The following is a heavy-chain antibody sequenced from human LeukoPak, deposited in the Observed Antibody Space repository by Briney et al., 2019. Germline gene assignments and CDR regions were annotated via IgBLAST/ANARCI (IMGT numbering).Heavy chain of an antibody. Sequence: TGGSLRLSCAASGFTFSSYAMSWVRQAPGKGLEWVSAISGSGGSTYYADSVKGRFTISRDNSKNTLYLQMNSLRAEDTAVYYCSHYDILTGYVFDPWGRGTLVTVSS. CDR1: GFTFSSYA. CDR3: SHYDILTGYVFDP. CDR2: ISGSGGST. J-gene: IGHJ5*02. D-gene: IGHD3-9*01. V-gene: IGHV3-23*01.